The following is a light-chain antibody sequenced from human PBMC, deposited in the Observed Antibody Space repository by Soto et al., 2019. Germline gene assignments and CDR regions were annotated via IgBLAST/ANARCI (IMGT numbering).Light chain of an antibody. V-gene: IGLV2-14*01. J-gene: IGLJ1*01. Sequence: QSVLTQPASVSGSPGQSITISCTGTISDVGAYNYVSWYQQHPGKAPKLMIYEVSNRPSGVSNRFSGSKSGNTASLTISGLQAEDEADYYCSSYTSSGTYVFGTGTKLTVL. CDR1: ISDVGAYNY. CDR3: SSYTSSGTYV. CDR2: EVS.